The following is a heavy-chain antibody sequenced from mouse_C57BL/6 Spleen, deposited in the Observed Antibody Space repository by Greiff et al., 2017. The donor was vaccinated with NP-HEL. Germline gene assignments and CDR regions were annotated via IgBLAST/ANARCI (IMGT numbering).Heavy chain of an antibody. Sequence: VQLQQSGTVLARPGASVKMSCKTSGYTFTSYWMHWVKQRPGQGLEWIGAIYPGNSDTSYNQKFKGKAKLTAVTSASTAYMELSSLTNEDSAVYYCTRVDGYDGRRYDFDYWGQGTTLTVSS. D-gene: IGHD2-2*01. CDR2: IYPGNSDT. V-gene: IGHV1-5*01. J-gene: IGHJ2*01. CDR3: TRVDGYDGRRYDFDY. CDR1: GYTFTSYW.